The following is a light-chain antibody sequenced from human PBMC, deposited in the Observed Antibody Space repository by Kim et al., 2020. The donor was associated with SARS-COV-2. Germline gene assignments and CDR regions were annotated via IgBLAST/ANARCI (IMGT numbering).Light chain of an antibody. V-gene: IGLV3-1*01. J-gene: IGLJ2*01. CDR1: KLGEKY. CDR3: QAWDSSNVI. CDR2: QNN. Sequence: SYELTQPPSVSVSPGQTASITCSGDKLGEKYASWYQHKPGQSPVLVIYQNNERPSGIPERFSGSNSGNKATLTISGTQAMDEADYYCQAWDSSNVIFGGG.